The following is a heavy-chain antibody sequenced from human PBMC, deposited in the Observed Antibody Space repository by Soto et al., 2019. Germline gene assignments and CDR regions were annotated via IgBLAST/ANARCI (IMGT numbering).Heavy chain of an antibody. CDR3: AGRGGYTIFGVVITDAFDI. CDR2: ISAYNGNT. V-gene: IGHV1-18*01. CDR1: GYTFTSYG. J-gene: IGHJ3*02. Sequence: ASVKVSCKASGYTFTSYGISWVRQAPGKRLEWMGWISAYNGNTNYAQKLQGRVTMTTDTSTSTAYKEMRSLRSDNKAGKYNAGRGGYTIFGVVITDAFDIWGQGTMVTVS. D-gene: IGHD3-3*01.